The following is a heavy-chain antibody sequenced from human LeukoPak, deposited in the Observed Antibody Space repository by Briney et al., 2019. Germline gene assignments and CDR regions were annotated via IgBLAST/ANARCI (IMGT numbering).Heavy chain of an antibody. CDR3: ARQTATINYFDY. CDR1: GYSFATNW. CDR2: IDPYDSDP. J-gene: IGHJ4*02. D-gene: IGHD5-24*01. Sequence: GESLKISCKGSGYSFATNWIGWVRQMPGKGLESMGIIDPYDSDPRYSPSFQGQVTISADKSISTAYLQWSSLKASDTAMYYCARQTATINYFDYWGQGTLVTVSS. V-gene: IGHV5-51*01.